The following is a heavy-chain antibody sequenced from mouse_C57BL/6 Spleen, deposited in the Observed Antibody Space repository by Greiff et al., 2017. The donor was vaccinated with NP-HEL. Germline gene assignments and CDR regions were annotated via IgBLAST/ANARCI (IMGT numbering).Heavy chain of an antibody. V-gene: IGHV5-4*01. J-gene: IGHJ3*01. CDR3: ARLYYGYDVGFAY. D-gene: IGHD2-2*01. Sequence: EVQGVESGGGLVKPGGSLKLSCAASGFTFSSYAMSWVRQTPEKRLEWVATISDGGSYTYYPDNVKGRFTISRDNAKNNLYLQMSHLKSEDTASYYGARLYYGYDVGFAYWGQGTLVTVSA. CDR2: ISDGGSYT. CDR1: GFTFSSYA.